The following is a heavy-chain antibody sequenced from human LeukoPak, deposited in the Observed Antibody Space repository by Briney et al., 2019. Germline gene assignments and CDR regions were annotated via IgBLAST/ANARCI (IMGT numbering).Heavy chain of an antibody. J-gene: IGHJ4*02. CDR2: IYIGGST. V-gene: IGHV3-66*01. Sequence: VGSLRLSCAASGFTVSSNYMSWVRQAPGKGLEWVSVIYIGGSTYYADSVKSRFTISRSNSKNTLYLQMNDLRAEDTAVYYCARDSLLGELFRWGQGALVTVSS. CDR3: ARDSLLGELFR. D-gene: IGHD3-16*01. CDR1: GFTVSSNY.